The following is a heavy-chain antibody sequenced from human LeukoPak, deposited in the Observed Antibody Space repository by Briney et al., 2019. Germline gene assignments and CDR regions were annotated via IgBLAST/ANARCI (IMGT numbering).Heavy chain of an antibody. V-gene: IGHV4-34*01. J-gene: IGHJ4*02. CDR3: ARRTRYSSSSYYFDY. Sequence: SETLSLTCAVYGGSFSGYYWSWIRQPPGKGLEWIGEINHSGSTNYNPSLKSRVAISVDTSKNQFSLKLSSVTAADTAVYYCARRTRYSSSSYYFDYWGQGTLVTVSS. CDR1: GGSFSGYY. D-gene: IGHD6-6*01. CDR2: INHSGST.